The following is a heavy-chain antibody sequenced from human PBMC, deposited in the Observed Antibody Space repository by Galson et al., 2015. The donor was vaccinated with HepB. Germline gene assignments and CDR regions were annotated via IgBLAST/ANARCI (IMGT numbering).Heavy chain of an antibody. CDR2: IIPILGIA. CDR3: ARDRYRFGDYYDSSGYYLSDY. D-gene: IGHD3-22*01. CDR1: GGTFSSYA. V-gene: IGHV1-69*04. Sequence: SVKVSCKASGGTFSSYAISWVRQAPGQGLEWMGRIIPILGIANYAQKFQGRVTITADKSTSTAYMELSSLRSEDTAVYYCARDRYRFGDYYDSSGYYLSDYWGQGTLVTVSS. J-gene: IGHJ4*02.